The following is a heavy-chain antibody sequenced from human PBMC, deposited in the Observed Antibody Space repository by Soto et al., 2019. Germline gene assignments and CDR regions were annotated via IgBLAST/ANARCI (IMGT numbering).Heavy chain of an antibody. CDR3: ARPSDDYGAFDY. CDR1: GGTFSSYT. Sequence: GASVKVSCKASGGTFSSYTISWVRQAPGQGLEWMGRIIPILGIANYAQKFQGRVTITADKSTSTAYMELSSLRSEDTAVYYCARPSDDYGAFDYWGQGTLVTVSS. V-gene: IGHV1-69*02. CDR2: IIPILGIA. D-gene: IGHD4-17*01. J-gene: IGHJ4*02.